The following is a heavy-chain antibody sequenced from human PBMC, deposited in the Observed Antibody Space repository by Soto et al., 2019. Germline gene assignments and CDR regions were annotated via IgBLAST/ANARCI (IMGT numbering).Heavy chain of an antibody. Sequence: GGSLRLSCAASGFTFSSYAMHWVRQAPGKGLEWVSAITRTDSTYYADSVKGRFTISRDNSRNTLYLQMNSLGAEDAALYYCAKALVGEVGATDYWGQGTLVTVSS. CDR1: GFTFSSYA. CDR2: ITRTDST. D-gene: IGHD1-26*01. V-gene: IGHV3-23*01. CDR3: AKALVGEVGATDY. J-gene: IGHJ4*02.